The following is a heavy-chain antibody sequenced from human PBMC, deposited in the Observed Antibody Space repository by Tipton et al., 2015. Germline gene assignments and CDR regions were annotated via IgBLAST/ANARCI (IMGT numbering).Heavy chain of an antibody. J-gene: IGHJ5*02. CDR1: GYTFTNYD. D-gene: IGHD6-19*01. CDR2: ISVYNGNT. Sequence: QVQLVQSGAEMKKPGASVKVSCTTSGYTFTNYDIIWVRQAPGQGLEWMGWISVYNGNTKYAQKLQGRVTMTTDTSTSTAYMELRSLRSDDTAVYYCARDNWQWLASGGWFDPWGQGTLVTVSS. CDR3: ARDNWQWLASGGWFDP. V-gene: IGHV1-18*01.